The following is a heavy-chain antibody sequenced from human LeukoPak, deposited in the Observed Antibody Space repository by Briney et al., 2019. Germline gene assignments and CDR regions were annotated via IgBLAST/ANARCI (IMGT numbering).Heavy chain of an antibody. Sequence: PSETLSLTCTVSGGSISSSSYYWGWIRQPPGKGLEWIGSIYYSGSTYYNPSLKSRVTISVDTSKNQFSLKLSSVTAADTAVYYCATIPSSSWYLFSYYYMDVWGKGTTVTVSS. CDR1: GGSISSSSYY. CDR3: ATIPSSSWYLFSYYYMDV. D-gene: IGHD6-13*01. J-gene: IGHJ6*03. V-gene: IGHV4-39*07. CDR2: IYYSGST.